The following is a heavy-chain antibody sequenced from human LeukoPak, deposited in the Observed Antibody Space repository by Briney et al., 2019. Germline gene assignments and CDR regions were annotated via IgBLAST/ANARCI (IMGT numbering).Heavy chain of an antibody. J-gene: IGHJ4*02. CDR3: ARVDRYTSWGNYFDY. CDR1: GGTFSSYA. CDR2: IIPIFGTA. V-gene: IGHV1-69*13. D-gene: IGHD3-16*02. Sequence: SVKVSCTASGGTFSSYAISWVRQAPGQGLEWMGGIIPIFGTANYAQKFQGRVTITADESTSTAYMELSSLRSEDTAVYYCARVDRYTSWGNYFDYWGQGTLVTVSS.